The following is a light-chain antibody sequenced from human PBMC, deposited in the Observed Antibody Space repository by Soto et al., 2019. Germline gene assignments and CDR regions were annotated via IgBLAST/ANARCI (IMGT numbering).Light chain of an antibody. CDR1: QSISVY. J-gene: IGKJ2*01. Sequence: DIQMTQSPSSLSASIGDRVTITCRASQSISVYLNWYQQKPGKAPKSLIYAASSLHSGVPSRFSGSGSGTDFALTISSLQAGDFGTYYCQQSYSLPTFGQGTKLEIK. V-gene: IGKV1-39*01. CDR3: QQSYSLPT. CDR2: AAS.